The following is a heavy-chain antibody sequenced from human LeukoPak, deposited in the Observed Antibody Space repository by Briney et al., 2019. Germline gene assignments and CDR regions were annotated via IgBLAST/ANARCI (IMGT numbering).Heavy chain of an antibody. CDR1: GYTFTSYG. J-gene: IGHJ6*03. Sequence: GASVKVSCKASGYTFTSYGISWVRQAPGQRLEWMGWVSAHNGNTNYAQKLQGRVTMTTDTSTSTAYMELRSLRSEDTAVYYCARRYAYYYYYMDVWGKGTTVTVSS. CDR3: ARRYAYYYYYMDV. V-gene: IGHV1-18*01. D-gene: IGHD2-8*01. CDR2: VSAHNGNT.